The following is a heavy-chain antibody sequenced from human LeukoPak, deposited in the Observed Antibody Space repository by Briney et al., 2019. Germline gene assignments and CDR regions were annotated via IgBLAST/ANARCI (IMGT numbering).Heavy chain of an antibody. CDR1: GFTFSSYA. Sequence: GGSLRLSCAASGFTFSSYAMTWVRQAPGKGLEWVSTISDSGARTNYADSAKGRFTISRDNSMNTLYLQTNSLRADDTALYYCPSDYLLDYWGQGTLVTVSP. D-gene: IGHD6-25*01. J-gene: IGHJ4*02. V-gene: IGHV3-23*01. CDR3: PSDYLLDY. CDR2: ISDSGART.